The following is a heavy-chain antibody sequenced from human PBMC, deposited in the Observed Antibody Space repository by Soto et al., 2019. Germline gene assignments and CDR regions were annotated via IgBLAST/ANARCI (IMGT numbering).Heavy chain of an antibody. V-gene: IGHV4-31*03. J-gene: IGHJ5*02. CDR1: GGSISSGGYY. CDR3: ARDRGSAYCGGDCYPNWFDP. D-gene: IGHD2-21*02. Sequence: QVQLQESGPGLVKPSQTLSLTCTVSGGSISSGGYYWSWIRQHPGKGLEWIGYLYYSGSTYYNPSLKSRVTISGDTSKNQYSLKLSSVTAADTAVYYCARDRGSAYCGGDCYPNWFDPWGQGTLVTVSS. CDR2: LYYSGST.